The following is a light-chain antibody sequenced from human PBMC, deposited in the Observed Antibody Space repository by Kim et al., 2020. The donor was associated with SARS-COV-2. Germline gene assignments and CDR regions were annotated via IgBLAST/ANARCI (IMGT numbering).Light chain of an antibody. CDR3: QQYHNLPYT. Sequence: SASVGDRVTIACQASQDISNYLIWYQQKPGKAPKLLIYAASNLQTGVPSRFSGSGSGTDFAFTISSLQPEDIATYYCQQYHNLPYTFGQGTKLES. CDR2: AAS. J-gene: IGKJ2*01. V-gene: IGKV1-33*01. CDR1: QDISNY.